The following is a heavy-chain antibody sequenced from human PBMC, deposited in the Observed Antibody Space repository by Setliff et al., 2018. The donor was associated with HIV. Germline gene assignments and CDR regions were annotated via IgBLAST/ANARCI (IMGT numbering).Heavy chain of an antibody. CDR3: ARLRVSSSSQTFDH. D-gene: IGHD2-2*01. V-gene: IGHV4-38-2*01. Sequence: PSETLSLTCAVSGYSISSGYYWGWVRQPPEKGLEWIGSFYHSGRTYYNPSLKSRVAMSVDTSKNQFSLDLTSVTPADTAVYYCARLRVSSSSQTFDHWGQGMLVTVSS. CDR2: FYHSGRT. CDR1: GYSISSGYY. J-gene: IGHJ4*02.